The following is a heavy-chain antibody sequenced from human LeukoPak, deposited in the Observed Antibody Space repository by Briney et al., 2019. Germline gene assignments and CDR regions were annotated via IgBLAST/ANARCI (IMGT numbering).Heavy chain of an antibody. J-gene: IGHJ6*04. Sequence: PSETLSLTCSVSGDSISSSNSYWGWIRQPPGKGLEWIGSIYYSGNTYYNASLKSRVTIFLDTSKNQFSLKLTSVTAADTAVYYCARSGEFYGSDVWGKGTTVTISS. CDR2: IYYSGNT. CDR3: ARSGEFYGSDV. D-gene: IGHD3-10*01. V-gene: IGHV4-39*01. CDR1: GDSISSSNSY.